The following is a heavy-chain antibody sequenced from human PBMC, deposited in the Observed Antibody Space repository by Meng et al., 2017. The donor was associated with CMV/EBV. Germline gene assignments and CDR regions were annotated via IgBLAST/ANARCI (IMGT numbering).Heavy chain of an antibody. Sequence: QFHLGDAGAEVKKPGATVTVPCKASGHTFTGYYMHWVRQAPGQGLEWMGWINPNSGGTNYAQKFQGRVTMTRDTSISTAYMELSRLRSDDTAVYYCARTPSYSGSQRPFDYWGQGTLVTVSS. J-gene: IGHJ4*02. CDR2: INPNSGGT. V-gene: IGHV1-2*02. CDR1: GHTFTGYY. D-gene: IGHD1-26*01. CDR3: ARTPSYSGSQRPFDY.